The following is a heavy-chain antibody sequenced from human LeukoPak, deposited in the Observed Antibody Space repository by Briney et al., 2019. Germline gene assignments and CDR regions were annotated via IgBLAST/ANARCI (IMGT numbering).Heavy chain of an antibody. CDR1: GGSISSYY. J-gene: IGHJ3*02. CDR3: ASLTTADAFDI. Sequence: PSEILSLTCTVSGGSISSYYWSWIRQPPGKGLEWIGYIYDSGSTNYNPSLKIRVTISVDTSKNQFSLKLSSVTAADTAVFYCASLTTADAFDIWGQGTMVTVSS. D-gene: IGHD3-22*01. CDR2: IYDSGST. V-gene: IGHV4-59*01.